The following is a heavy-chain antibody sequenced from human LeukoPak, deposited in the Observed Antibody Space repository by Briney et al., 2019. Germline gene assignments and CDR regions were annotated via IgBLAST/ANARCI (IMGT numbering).Heavy chain of an antibody. CDR3: ARDQGIAAFDAFDI. D-gene: IGHD6-13*01. V-gene: IGHV1-2*06. J-gene: IGHJ3*02. Sequence: ASVKVSCKASGYTFTGYYMHWVRQAPGQGLEWMGRINPNSGGTNYAQKFQGRVTMTRDTPISTAYMELSRLRSDDTAVYYCARDQGIAAFDAFDIWGQGTMVTVSS. CDR2: INPNSGGT. CDR1: GYTFTGYY.